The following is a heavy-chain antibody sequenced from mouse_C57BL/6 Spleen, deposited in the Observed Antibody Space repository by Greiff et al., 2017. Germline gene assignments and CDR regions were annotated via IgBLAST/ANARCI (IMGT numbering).Heavy chain of an antibody. V-gene: IGHV1-55*01. Sequence: VQLQQPGAELVKPGASVKMSCKASGYTFTSYWITWVKQRPGQGLEWIGDIYPGSGSTNYNEKFKSKATLTVDTSSSTAYMQLSSLTSEDSAVYYCARSDDGYYVDAMDYWGQGTSVTVSS. CDR3: ARSDDGYYVDAMDY. CDR2: IYPGSGST. J-gene: IGHJ4*01. D-gene: IGHD2-3*01. CDR1: GYTFTSYW.